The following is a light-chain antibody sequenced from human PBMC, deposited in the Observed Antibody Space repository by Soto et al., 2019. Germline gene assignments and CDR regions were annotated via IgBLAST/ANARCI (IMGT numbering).Light chain of an antibody. CDR2: EVS. CDR1: SSDVGRYDF. Sequence: QSALTQPASVSGSPGQSITISCTGTSSDVGRYDFVSWYQQHPGKVPKLIIYEVSHRPSGISDRFSGSKSVNTASLTIFGFQAEDEADYYCSSYTSVSTSCVFGTGTKVTVL. J-gene: IGLJ1*01. CDR3: SSYTSVSTSCV. V-gene: IGLV2-14*01.